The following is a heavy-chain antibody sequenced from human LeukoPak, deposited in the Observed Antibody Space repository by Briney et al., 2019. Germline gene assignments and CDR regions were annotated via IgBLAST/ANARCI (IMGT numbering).Heavy chain of an antibody. J-gene: IGHJ4*02. Sequence: GVSLRLSCAASGFTFSSYAMSWVRQAPGKGLEWVSAISGSGGSTYYADSVKGRFTISRDNSKNTLYLQMNSLRAEDTAVYYCAKAPGGYSGYAFDYWGQGTLVTVSS. CDR1: GFTFSSYA. CDR2: ISGSGGST. D-gene: IGHD5-12*01. CDR3: AKAPGGYSGYAFDY. V-gene: IGHV3-23*01.